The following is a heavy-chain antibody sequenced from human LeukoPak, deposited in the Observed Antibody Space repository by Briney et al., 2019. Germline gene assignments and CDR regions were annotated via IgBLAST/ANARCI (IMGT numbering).Heavy chain of an antibody. CDR2: IYYSGST. J-gene: IGHJ4*02. CDR1: GGSISSYY. D-gene: IGHD3-10*01. Sequence: PSETLSLTCTVSGGSISSYYWSWIRQPPGKGLEWIGYIYYSGSTNYNPSLKSRVSISVDTSKNQFSLKLSSVTAADTAVYYCARRVQFGEPYFDYWGQGTLVTVSS. V-gene: IGHV4-59*01. CDR3: ARRVQFGEPYFDY.